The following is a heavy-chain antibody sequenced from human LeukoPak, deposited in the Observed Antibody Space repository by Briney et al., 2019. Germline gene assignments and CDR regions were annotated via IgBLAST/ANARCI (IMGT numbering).Heavy chain of an antibody. J-gene: IGHJ4*02. CDR2: IWYDGSNK. CDR3: AKDRGYSYGAHLDY. D-gene: IGHD5-18*01. CDR1: GFTFSSYG. Sequence: GRSLRLSCAASGFTFSSYGMHWVRQAPGKGLEWVAVIWYDGSNKYYADSVKGRFTISRGNSKNTLYLQMNSLRAEDTAVYYCAKDRGYSYGAHLDYWGQGTLVTVSS. V-gene: IGHV3-33*06.